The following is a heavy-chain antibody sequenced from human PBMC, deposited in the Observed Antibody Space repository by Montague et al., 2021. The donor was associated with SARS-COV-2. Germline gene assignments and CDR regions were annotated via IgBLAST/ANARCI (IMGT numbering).Heavy chain of an antibody. CDR1: GDSMSSNNW. J-gene: IGHJ4*02. D-gene: IGHD2-2*01. Sequence: SETLSLTCAVSGDSMSSNNWWTWVRQSPGKGLEWIGEIRHIVGTNYNPSLKSRVSISVDKSRNQFSLNLNSVTAADTAFYYCATVFGGCSATSCYLYNWGRGTLVTVSS. CDR2: IRHIVGT. V-gene: IGHV4-4*02. CDR3: ATVFGGCSATSCYLYN.